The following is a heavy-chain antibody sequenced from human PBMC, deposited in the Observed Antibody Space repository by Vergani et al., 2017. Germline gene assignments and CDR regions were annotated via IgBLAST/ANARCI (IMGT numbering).Heavy chain of an antibody. D-gene: IGHD3-9*01. V-gene: IGHV3-30*02. CDR1: GFTFTSSS. J-gene: IGHJ5*02. CDR2: IRYDASNK. Sequence: QVQLVESVGGVVQPGGSLRLSCAASGFTFTSSSMHWVRQAPGKGLEWVALIRYDASNKYYADSVKGRFTISRDNSKNTLYLQMNSLRAEDTAVYYCAKWDGILTGYCHNWSDPWGQGTLVTVSS. CDR3: AKWDGILTGYCHNWSDP.